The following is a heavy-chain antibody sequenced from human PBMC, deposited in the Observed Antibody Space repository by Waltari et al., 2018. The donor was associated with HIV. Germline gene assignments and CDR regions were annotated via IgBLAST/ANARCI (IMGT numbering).Heavy chain of an antibody. J-gene: IGHJ3*02. CDR1: GYTFTSYG. Sequence: QVQLVQSGAEVKKPGASVKVSCKASGYTFTSYGISWVRQAHGQGLEGRGWISAYNGNTNKAQKLQGRVTMTTDTSTSTAYMELRSLRSDDTAVYYCARDSRWSYYDSSGYRDDAFDIWGQGTMVTVSS. CDR2: ISAYNGNT. CDR3: ARDSRWSYYDSSGYRDDAFDI. D-gene: IGHD3-22*01. V-gene: IGHV1-18*01.